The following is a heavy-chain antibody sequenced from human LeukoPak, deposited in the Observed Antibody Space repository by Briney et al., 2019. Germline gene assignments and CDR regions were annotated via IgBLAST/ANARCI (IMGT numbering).Heavy chain of an antibody. CDR1: GYTFTSYY. CDR3: ARAWTKLSYSDY. Sequence: ASVKVSCKASGYTFTSYYMHWVRQAPGQGLEWMGIINPSGGSTSYAQKVQGRVTMTTDTSTSTAYMELRSLRSDDTAVYYCARAWTKLSYSDYWGQGTLVTVSS. J-gene: IGHJ4*02. CDR2: INPSGGST. D-gene: IGHD2-21*01. V-gene: IGHV1-46*01.